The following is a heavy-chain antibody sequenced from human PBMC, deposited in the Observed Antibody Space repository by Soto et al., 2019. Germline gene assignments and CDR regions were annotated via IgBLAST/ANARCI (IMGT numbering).Heavy chain of an antibody. D-gene: IGHD4-4*01. Sequence: EVQLVESGGGLVQPGRSLRLSCAASGFTFDDYAMHWVRQAPGKGLEWVSGISWNRGGIGYADSVKCRFTLSIDNANNSLYLQMNSLRAEDTALYYCAKEIDNNSSYFDYWGQGTLVNVSS. CDR2: ISWNRGGI. CDR3: AKEIDNNSSYFDY. CDR1: GFTFDDYA. V-gene: IGHV3-9*01. J-gene: IGHJ4*01.